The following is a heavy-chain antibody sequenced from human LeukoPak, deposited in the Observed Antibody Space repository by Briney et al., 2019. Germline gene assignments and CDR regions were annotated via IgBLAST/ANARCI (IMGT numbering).Heavy chain of an antibody. D-gene: IGHD2-2*01. J-gene: IGHJ6*03. CDR3: ATRYCSSTSCKRYYYYYMDV. V-gene: IGHV3-30*03. CDR1: GFTFSSYG. CDR2: ISYDGSNK. Sequence: GGSLRLSCAASGFTFSSYGMHWVRQAPGKGLEWVAVISYDGSNKYYADSVKGRFTISRDNSKNTLYLQMNSLRAEDTAVYYCATRYCSSTSCKRYYYYYMDVWGKGTTVTVSS.